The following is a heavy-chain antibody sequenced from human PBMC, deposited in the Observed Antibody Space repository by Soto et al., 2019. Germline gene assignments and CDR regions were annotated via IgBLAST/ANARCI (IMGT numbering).Heavy chain of an antibody. D-gene: IGHD1-7*01. CDR3: AKDRRAGGNYGFYSDF. Sequence: LFGIGGGFVTPGGSLGPSFGASGIPFSRLCLAWGRPAPGKGLEWVSFSSATGAGTYYADSVKGRFTISRDNSKNTLYLQMTSLRADDTAVYYCAKDRRAGGNYGFYSDFWGQGALVIVSS. J-gene: IGHJ4*02. CDR2: SSATGAGT. V-gene: IGHV3-23*01. CDR1: GIPFSRLC.